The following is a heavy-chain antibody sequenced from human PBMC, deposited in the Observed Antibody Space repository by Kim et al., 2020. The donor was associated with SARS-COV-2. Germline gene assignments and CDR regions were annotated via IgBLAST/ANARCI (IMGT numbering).Heavy chain of an antibody. D-gene: IGHD6-19*01. Sequence: GRFTISRDNAKNSLYLQMNSLRAEDAAVYYCAREGKQWLVSYYYYGMDVWGQGTTVTVSS. V-gene: IGHV3-11*06. CDR3: AREGKQWLVSYYYYGMDV. J-gene: IGHJ6*02.